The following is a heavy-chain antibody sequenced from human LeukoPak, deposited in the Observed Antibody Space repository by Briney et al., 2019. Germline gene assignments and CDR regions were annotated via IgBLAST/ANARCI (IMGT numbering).Heavy chain of an antibody. J-gene: IGHJ6*03. V-gene: IGHV4-59*01. CDR1: GGSISSYY. CDR2: IYYSGST. D-gene: IGHD6-13*01. CDR3: ARGRVGQQLVRYYYYYMDV. Sequence: PSETLSLTCTVSGGSISSYYWSWIRQPPGKGLEWIAYIYYSGSTNYNPSLKSRVSISVDTSKNQFSLKLSSVTAADTAVYYCARGRVGQQLVRYYYYYMDVWGKGTTVTVSS.